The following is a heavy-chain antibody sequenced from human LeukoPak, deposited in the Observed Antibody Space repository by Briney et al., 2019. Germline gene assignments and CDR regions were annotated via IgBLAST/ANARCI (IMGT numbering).Heavy chain of an antibody. CDR1: GFTFSSYA. Sequence: PGGSLRLSCAASGFTFSSYAMSWLRQAPGKGLEWVSAISGSGGSTYYADSVKGRFTISRDNSKNTLYLQMNSLRAEDTAVYYCAKPPPDIVVVPAAIPFDYWGQGTLVTVSS. CDR3: AKPPPDIVVVPAAIPFDY. V-gene: IGHV3-23*01. D-gene: IGHD2-2*02. J-gene: IGHJ4*02. CDR2: ISGSGGST.